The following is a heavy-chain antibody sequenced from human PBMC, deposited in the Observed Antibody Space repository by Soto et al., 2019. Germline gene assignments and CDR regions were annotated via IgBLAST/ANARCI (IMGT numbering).Heavy chain of an antibody. J-gene: IGHJ5*02. CDR1: GFTFMDYY. Sequence: PGGSLRLSCAASGFTFMDYYMSWMRQGPGKGLEWVSYISSSGSSIYYADSVKGRFTISRDNAENSLHLQMNSLRAEDTAVYYCARARTSWGFDPWGQGTLVTVSS. D-gene: IGHD6-13*01. CDR2: ISSSGSSI. V-gene: IGHV3-11*01. CDR3: ARARTSWGFDP.